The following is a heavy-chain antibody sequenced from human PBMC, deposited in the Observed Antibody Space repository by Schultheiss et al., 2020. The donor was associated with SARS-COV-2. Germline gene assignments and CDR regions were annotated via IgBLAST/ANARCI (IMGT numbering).Heavy chain of an antibody. D-gene: IGHD5-18*01. CDR2: ISYDGSNK. J-gene: IGHJ6*02. V-gene: IGHV3-30*04. Sequence: GGSLRLSCAASGFTFSSYAMHWVRQAPGKGLEWVAVISYDGSNKYYADSVKGRFTISRDNSKNTLYLQMNSLRAEDTAVYYCAKDTAMADYYYYGMDVWGQGTTVTVSS. CDR3: AKDTAMADYYYYGMDV. CDR1: GFTFSSYA.